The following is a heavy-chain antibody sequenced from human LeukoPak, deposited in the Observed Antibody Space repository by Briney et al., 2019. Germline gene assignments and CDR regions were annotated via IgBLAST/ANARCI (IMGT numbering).Heavy chain of an antibody. CDR3: ARGRERDGYPTNFDY. Sequence: SETLSLTCAVYGGSFSGYYWSWIRQPPGRGLEWIGEINHSGSTNYNPSLKSRVTISVDTSKNQFSLKLSSVTAADTAVYYCARGRERDGYPTNFDYWGQGTLVTVSS. CDR2: INHSGST. V-gene: IGHV4-34*01. J-gene: IGHJ4*02. D-gene: IGHD5-24*01. CDR1: GGSFSGYY.